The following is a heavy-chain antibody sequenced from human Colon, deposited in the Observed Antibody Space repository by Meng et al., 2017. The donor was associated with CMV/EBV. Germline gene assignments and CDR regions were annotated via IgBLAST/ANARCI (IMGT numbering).Heavy chain of an antibody. CDR2: IYWDDDK. Sequence: HITLKESGPTLVNPTQTLTLPCTFSGFSLNTYEVGVGWFRQPPGKAPEWLALIYWDDDKRYRSSLGNRLTLTHDASKNQVVLTMTDMDPVDTATYYCAHKSLPAAFFDYWSQGTLVTVSS. CDR3: AHKSLPAAFFDY. V-gene: IGHV2-5*02. CDR1: GFSLNTYEVG. D-gene: IGHD2-2*01. J-gene: IGHJ4*02.